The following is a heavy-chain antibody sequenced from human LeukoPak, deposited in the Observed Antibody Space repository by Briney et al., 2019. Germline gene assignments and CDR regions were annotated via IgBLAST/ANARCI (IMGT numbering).Heavy chain of an antibody. Sequence: PGGSLRLSCAASGFTVSINYMSWVRQAPGKGLEWVSLIDSGGNTYYADSVKGRFTISRDNSKNTLYLQMNSLRGEDTAVYYCARVAFRSSSYISGIDYWGQGTLVTVSS. CDR3: ARVAFRSSSYISGIDY. D-gene: IGHD1-14*01. J-gene: IGHJ4*02. CDR2: IDSGGNT. CDR1: GFTVSINY. V-gene: IGHV3-53*01.